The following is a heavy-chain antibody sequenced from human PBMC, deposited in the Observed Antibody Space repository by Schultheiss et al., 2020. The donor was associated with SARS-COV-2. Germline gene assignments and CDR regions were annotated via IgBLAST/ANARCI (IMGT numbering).Heavy chain of an antibody. CDR1: GGSISSGGYY. V-gene: IGHV4-31*11. CDR3: ARVGYYSGYDFGGYYFDY. Sequence: SETLSLTCAVSGGSISSGGYYWSWIRQHPGKGLEWIGCIYYSGSTYYNPSLKSRVTISVDTSKNQFSLQLNSVTPEDTAVYYCARVGYYSGYDFGGYYFDYWGQGTLVTVSS. J-gene: IGHJ4*02. D-gene: IGHD5-12*01. CDR2: IYYSGST.